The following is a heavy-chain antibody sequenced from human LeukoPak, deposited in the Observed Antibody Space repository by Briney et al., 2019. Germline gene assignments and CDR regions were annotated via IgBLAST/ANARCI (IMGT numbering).Heavy chain of an antibody. Sequence: GGSLRLSCAASGFTFSSYSMNWVRQAPGKGLEWVSSISSSSSYIYYADSVKGRFTISRDNSKNTLYLQMNSLRAEDTAVYYCAKDPSSGWYEGGAYFDYWGQGTLVTVSS. V-gene: IGHV3-21*04. CDR2: ISSSSSYI. J-gene: IGHJ4*02. D-gene: IGHD6-19*01. CDR1: GFTFSSYS. CDR3: AKDPSSGWYEGGAYFDY.